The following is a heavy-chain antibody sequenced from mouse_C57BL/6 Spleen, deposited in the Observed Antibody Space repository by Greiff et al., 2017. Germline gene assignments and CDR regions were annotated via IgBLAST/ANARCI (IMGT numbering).Heavy chain of an antibody. CDR1: GFTFSDYY. CDR3: ARDGGVGDYFDD. D-gene: IGHD1-3*01. V-gene: IGHV5-16*01. J-gene: IGHJ2*01. Sequence: EVMLVESEGGLVQPGSSMKLSCTASGFTFSDYYMAWVHQVPEKGLEWVATINYDGSSTSSLDSLKSRFIIARDNAKNIRYLQMSSLKSEDTATYYCARDGGVGDYFDDWGQGTTLTVSS. CDR2: INYDGSST.